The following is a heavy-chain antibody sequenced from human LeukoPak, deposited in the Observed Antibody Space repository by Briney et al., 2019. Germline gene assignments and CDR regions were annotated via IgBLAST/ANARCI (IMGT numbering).Heavy chain of an antibody. CDR3: AKDPGYYDSSGYYSNYYGMDV. CDR2: ISWNSGSI. CDR1: GFTFDDYA. J-gene: IGHJ6*02. Sequence: GGSLRLSCAASGFTFDDYAMHWVRQAPGKGLEWVSGISWNSGSIGYADSVKGRFTISRDNAKNSLYLQMNSLRAEDTALYYCAKDPGYYDSSGYYSNYYGMDVWGQGTTVTVSS. V-gene: IGHV3-9*01. D-gene: IGHD3-22*01.